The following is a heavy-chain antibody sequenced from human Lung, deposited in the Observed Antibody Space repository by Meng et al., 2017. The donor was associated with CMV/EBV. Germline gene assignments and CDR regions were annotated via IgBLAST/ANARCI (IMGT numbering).Heavy chain of an antibody. CDR3: ARKASWLLSLDY. V-gene: IGHV4-4*02. J-gene: IGHJ4*02. D-gene: IGHD3-9*01. Sequence: GSLRLSCAVSGDSISNSNWWTWVRQPPRKGLEWIGEIYHSGTTNYNPSLKSRVTISVNKSKKQFSLMLTSVTVADTAVYYCARKASWLLSLDYWGQGTLVTVSS. CDR1: GDSISNSNW. CDR2: IYHSGTT.